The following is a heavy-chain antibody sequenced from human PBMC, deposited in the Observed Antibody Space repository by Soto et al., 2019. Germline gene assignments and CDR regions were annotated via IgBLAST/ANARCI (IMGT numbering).Heavy chain of an antibody. V-gene: IGHV3-23*01. J-gene: IGHJ4*02. CDR3: ARALMAVTTSGY. CDR2: ISGSGGTT. Sequence: EEQLLESGGGLVQPGGSLRLSCVASGFTLSSYAMSWVRQAPGTRLEWVSGISGSGGTTYYADSVKGRFTISRDNSRNRLYLQMNNLRAEDAAVYYCARALMAVTTSGYWGQGTLVTVAS. CDR1: GFTLSSYA. D-gene: IGHD4-17*01.